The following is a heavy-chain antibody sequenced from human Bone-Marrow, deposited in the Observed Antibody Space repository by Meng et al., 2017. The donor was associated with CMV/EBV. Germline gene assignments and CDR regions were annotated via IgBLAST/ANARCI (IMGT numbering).Heavy chain of an antibody. CDR1: GFTFSSYG. CDR2: IWYDGSNK. D-gene: IGHD2-2*01. Sequence: GESLKISCAASGFTFSSYGMHWVRQAPGKGLEWVAVIWYDGSNKYYADSVKGRFTISRDNSKNTLYLQMNSLRAEDTAVYYCATQVKVPAAPWYWGQGTLVTVSS. V-gene: IGHV3-33*01. CDR3: ATQVKVPAAPWY. J-gene: IGHJ4*02.